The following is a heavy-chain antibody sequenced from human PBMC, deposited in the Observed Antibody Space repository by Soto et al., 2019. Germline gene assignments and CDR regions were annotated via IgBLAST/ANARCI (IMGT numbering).Heavy chain of an antibody. CDR2: IRGGGGRT. V-gene: IGHV3-23*01. Sequence: GGSLTLSCAVSGFPFSSYVMTWVRQAPGEGLEWVSVIRGGGGRTNYAESVKGRFTISRDHSVYTLYLQMNCQRVEDTAVSYCAKAVTLVRGINPYSYGLDVCGQGTTVTVCS. CDR3: AKAVTLVRGINPYSYGLDV. CDR1: GFPFSSYV. D-gene: IGHD3-10*01. J-gene: IGHJ6*02.